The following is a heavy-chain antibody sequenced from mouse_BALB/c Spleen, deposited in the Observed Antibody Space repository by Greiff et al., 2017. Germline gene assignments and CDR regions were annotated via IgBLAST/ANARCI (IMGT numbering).Heavy chain of an antibody. D-gene: IGHD1-1*01. CDR1: GYAFTNYL. CDR2: INPGSGGT. Sequence: QVQLQQSGAELVRPGTSVKVSCKASGYAFTNYLIEWVKQRPGQGLEWIGVINPGSGGTNYNEKFKGKATLTADKSSSTAYMQLSSLTSDDSAVYFCARDYYGYLDYWGQGTTLTVSS. J-gene: IGHJ2*01. V-gene: IGHV1-54*01. CDR3: ARDYYGYLDY.